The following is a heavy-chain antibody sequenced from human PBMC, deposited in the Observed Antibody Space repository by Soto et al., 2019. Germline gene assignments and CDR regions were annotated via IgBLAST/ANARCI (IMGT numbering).Heavy chain of an antibody. V-gene: IGHV1-3*01. D-gene: IGHD1-7*01. CDR3: ARKIGTTEYYYYGMDV. CDR2: INAGNGNT. Sequence: ASVKVSCKASGYTFTSYAMHWVRQAPGQRLEWMGWINAGNGNTKYSQKFQGRVTITRDTSASTAYMELSSLRSEDTAVYYCARKIGTTEYYYYGMDVWGQGTTVTRLL. J-gene: IGHJ6*02. CDR1: GYTFTSYA.